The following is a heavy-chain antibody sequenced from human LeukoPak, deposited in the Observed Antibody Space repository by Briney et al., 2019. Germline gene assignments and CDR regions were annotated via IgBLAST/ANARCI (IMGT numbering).Heavy chain of an antibody. V-gene: IGHV4-59*05. D-gene: IGHD2-2*01. CDR2: IYYSGST. CDR1: GGSISSYY. J-gene: IGHJ5*02. CDR3: ARRGPAAYMGGVNWFDP. Sequence: SETLSLTCTVSGGSISSYYWSWIRQPPGKGLEWIGSIYYSGSTYYNPSLKSRVTISVDTSKNQFSLKLSSVTAADTAVYYCARRGPAAYMGGVNWFDPWGQGTLVTVSS.